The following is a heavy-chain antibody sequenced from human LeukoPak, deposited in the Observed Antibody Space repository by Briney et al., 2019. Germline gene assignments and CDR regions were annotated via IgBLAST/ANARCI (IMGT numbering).Heavy chain of an antibody. CDR1: GFTFSSYW. CDR3: ARGADILTGSIYYFDY. J-gene: IGHJ4*02. D-gene: IGHD3-9*01. V-gene: IGHV3-74*01. CDR2: IESNGLT. Sequence: GGSLRLSCEASGFTFSSYWMHWVRQVPGKGLMWVSRIESNGLTLYADSVRDRFTISRDNSKNTLYLQMNSLRAEDTAVYYCARGADILTGSIYYFDYWGQGTLVTVSS.